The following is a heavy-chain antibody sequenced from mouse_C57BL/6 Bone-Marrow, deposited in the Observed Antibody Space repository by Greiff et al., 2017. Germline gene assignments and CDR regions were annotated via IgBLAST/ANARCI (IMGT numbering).Heavy chain of an antibody. CDR1: GYTFTSYW. J-gene: IGHJ1*03. Sequence: HVQLQQPGAELVKPGASVKLSCKASGYTFTSYWMRWVKQRPGQGLEWIGMVYPNSGSTNYNEKFKGKATLTADKSSSTAYMQLSSLTSEDSAVYYCARCGWLPGYFDVWGTGTTVTVSS. V-gene: IGHV1-64*01. D-gene: IGHD2-2*01. CDR3: ARCGWLPGYFDV. CDR2: VYPNSGST.